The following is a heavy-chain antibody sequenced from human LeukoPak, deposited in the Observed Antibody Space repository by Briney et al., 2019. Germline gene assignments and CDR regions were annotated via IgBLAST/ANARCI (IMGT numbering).Heavy chain of an antibody. Sequence: SETLSLTCTVSGGSISSYYWSWIRQPPGKGLEWIGSIYYSGSTYYNPSLKSRVTMSVDTSKNQFSLKLSSVTAADTAVYYCASTRYCTNGVCYTSRYYFDYWGQGTLVSVSS. CDR1: GGSISSYY. CDR2: IYYSGST. J-gene: IGHJ4*02. V-gene: IGHV4-59*04. CDR3: ASTRYCTNGVCYTSRYYFDY. D-gene: IGHD2-8*01.